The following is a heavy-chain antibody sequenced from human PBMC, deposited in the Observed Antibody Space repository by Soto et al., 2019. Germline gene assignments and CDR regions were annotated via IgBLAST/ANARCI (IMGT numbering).Heavy chain of an antibody. V-gene: IGHV5-10-1*03. D-gene: IGHD2-8*01. CDR2: IDPSDSYT. CDR3: ARHKKNADALLDY. J-gene: IGHJ4*02. CDR1: GYSFPTYW. Sequence: EVQLVQSGGEVKKPGESRQISCKGSGYSFPTYWISWLRHMPGKGLEWMGMIDPSDSYTSYRPSFQGHVTISVDKSISTAYLQFSSLQASDTAMYYCARHKKNADALLDYWGQGTLVTVSS.